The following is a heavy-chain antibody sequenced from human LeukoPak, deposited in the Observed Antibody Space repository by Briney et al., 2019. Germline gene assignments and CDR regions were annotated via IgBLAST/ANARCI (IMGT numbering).Heavy chain of an antibody. CDR2: ISDYGGST. CDR3: ARVLRYCSGGNCYSGGLGYMDV. Sequence: PGGSLRLSCAASGFTFSSYGMSWVRQAPGKGLEWVSAISDYGGSTYYADSVKGRFTISRENSKNTLYLQMNSLRAEDTAVYYCARVLRYCSGGNCYSGGLGYMDVWGKGTTVTISS. V-gene: IGHV3-23*01. J-gene: IGHJ6*03. D-gene: IGHD2-15*01. CDR1: GFTFSSYG.